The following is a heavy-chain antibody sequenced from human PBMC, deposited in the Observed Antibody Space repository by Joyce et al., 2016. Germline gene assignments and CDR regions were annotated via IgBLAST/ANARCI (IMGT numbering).Heavy chain of an antibody. J-gene: IGHJ6*03. D-gene: IGHD3-10*01. Sequence: QVQLVESGGGAVQPGRSLRLSCAASGFDFSRYGMHWVRQAPGKGLEWVALIWYDGSKTDYADSVKGRFTISRDNSKNTLYLQMNTLRAEDSAVYYCATYYYDSGTYIYYFYYMDVWGKGTTVTVSS. CDR2: IWYDGSKT. V-gene: IGHV3-33*01. CDR3: ATYYYDSGTYIYYFYYMDV. CDR1: GFDFSRYG.